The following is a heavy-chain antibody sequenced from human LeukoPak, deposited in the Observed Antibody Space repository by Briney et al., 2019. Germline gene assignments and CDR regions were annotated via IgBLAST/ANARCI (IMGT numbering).Heavy chain of an antibody. CDR2: IKRDGSEK. D-gene: IGHD5-12*01. CDR3: ARDIDWLSDY. V-gene: IGHV3-7*01. CDR1: GFTFSSYG. J-gene: IGHJ4*02. Sequence: PGRSLRLSCAASGFTFSSYGMHWVRQAPGKGLEWVANIKRDGSEKYYVDSVKGRFTISRDNAKNSLYLQMNSLRAEDTAVYYCARDIDWLSDYWGQGTLVTVSS.